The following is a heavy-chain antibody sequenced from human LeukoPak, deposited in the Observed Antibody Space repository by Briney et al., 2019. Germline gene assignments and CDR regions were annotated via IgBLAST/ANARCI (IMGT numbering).Heavy chain of an antibody. V-gene: IGHV3-23*01. CDR2: ISGSGRST. Sequence: GGSLRLSCAASGFTFSTSAMNWVRQAPGKGLEWVSAISGSGRSTYYAESVKGRFTISRDNSKNTLYLQMNSLRAEDTAVYYCARSIGLTGGGVDVWGQGTTVTVSS. CDR1: GFTFSTSA. CDR3: ARSIGLTGGGVDV. J-gene: IGHJ6*02. D-gene: IGHD3-9*01.